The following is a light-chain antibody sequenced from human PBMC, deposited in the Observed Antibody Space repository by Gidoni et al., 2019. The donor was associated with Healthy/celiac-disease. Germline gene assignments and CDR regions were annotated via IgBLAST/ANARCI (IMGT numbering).Light chain of an antibody. V-gene: IGKV1-33*01. CDR1: KDISNY. J-gene: IGKJ4*01. CDR3: QQYDNRPT. CDR2: DAS. Sequence: DIQITQSPSSLSASVGDRVTITCHASKDISNYLNWYQQKPGKAPKILLYDASNLETGVPSRFSGSGSGTDFTFTISSLQPEDIARYYCQQYDNRPTFGGGTKVEIK.